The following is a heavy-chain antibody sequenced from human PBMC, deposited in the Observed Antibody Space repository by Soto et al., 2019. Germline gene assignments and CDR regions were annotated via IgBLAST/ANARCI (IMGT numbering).Heavy chain of an antibody. CDR3: VSWTPIVGDYEFLHFDY. D-gene: IGHD4-17*01. CDR1: GFTFSDYY. Sequence: PGGSLRLSCAASGFTFSDYYMSWIRQAPGKGLEWVSYISSSGSTIYYADSVKGRFTISRDNAKNSLYLQMNSLGDEDTAVYYCVSWTPIVGDYEFLHFDYWGQGTLVTVSS. J-gene: IGHJ4*02. V-gene: IGHV3-11*04. CDR2: ISSSGSTI.